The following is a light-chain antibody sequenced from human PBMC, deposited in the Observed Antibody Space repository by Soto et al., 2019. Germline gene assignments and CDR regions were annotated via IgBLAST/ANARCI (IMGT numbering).Light chain of an antibody. CDR1: QSVSSN. J-gene: IGKJ5*01. V-gene: IGKV3-20*01. Sequence: EIVMTQSPATLSVSPGERATLSCRASQSVSSNLAWYQQQPGQAPRLLIYGASSRATGIPDRFSGSGSGTDFTLTISRLEPEDFAVYYCQQYGSSITFGQGTRLENK. CDR2: GAS. CDR3: QQYGSSIT.